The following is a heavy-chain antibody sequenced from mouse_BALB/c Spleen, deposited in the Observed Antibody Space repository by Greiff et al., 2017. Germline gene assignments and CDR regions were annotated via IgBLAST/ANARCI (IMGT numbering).Heavy chain of an antibody. D-gene: IGHD3-1*01. Sequence: DVMLVESGGGLVKPGGSLKLSCAASGFTFSSYAMSWVRQSPEKRLEWVAEISSGGSYTYYPDTVTGRFTISRDNAKNTLYLEMSSLRSEDTAMYYCARGVSGYAMDYWGQGTSVTVSS. CDR2: ISSGGSYT. CDR1: GFTFSSYA. J-gene: IGHJ4*01. V-gene: IGHV5-9-4*01. CDR3: ARGVSGYAMDY.